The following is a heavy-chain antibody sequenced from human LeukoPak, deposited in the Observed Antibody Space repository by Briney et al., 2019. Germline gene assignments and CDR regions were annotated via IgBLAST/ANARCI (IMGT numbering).Heavy chain of an antibody. V-gene: IGHV3-30*04. Sequence: GGSLRLSCAASGFTFSSYAMHWVRQAPGKGLEWVAVISYDGGNKYYADSVKGRFTISRDNSKNTLYLQMNSLRAEDTAVYYCARDNGKWGQGTLVTVSS. CDR3: ARDNGK. J-gene: IGHJ4*02. CDR1: GFTFSSYA. D-gene: IGHD1-14*01. CDR2: ISYDGGNK.